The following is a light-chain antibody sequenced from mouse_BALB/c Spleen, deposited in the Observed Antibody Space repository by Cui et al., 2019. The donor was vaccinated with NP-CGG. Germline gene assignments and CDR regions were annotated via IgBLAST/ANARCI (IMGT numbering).Light chain of an antibody. CDR2: GTN. J-gene: IGLJ1*01. CDR1: TGAVTTSNY. CDR3: ALWYSNHWV. Sequence: QAAVTQESALTTSPGETVTLTCLSSTGAVTTSNYANWVQEKPDHLFTGLIGGTNNRAPGVPARFSGSLIGDKAALTITGAQTEDEAIYFCALWYSNHWVFGGGTKLTVL. V-gene: IGLV1*01.